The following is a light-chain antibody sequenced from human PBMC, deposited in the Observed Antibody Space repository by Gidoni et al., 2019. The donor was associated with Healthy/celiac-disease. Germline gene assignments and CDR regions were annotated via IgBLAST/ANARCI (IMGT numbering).Light chain of an antibody. CDR1: QGISSY. Sequence: IQLTQSPSSLSASVGDRGTITCRSSQGISSYLAWYQQKPGNAPKLLIYAAATLQSGVPSRFSGSGSGTDFTLTISSRQPEDDATYYCQQLNSYIGGLTFGGGTKVEIK. CDR2: AAA. CDR3: QQLNSYIGGLT. V-gene: IGKV1-9*01. J-gene: IGKJ4*01.